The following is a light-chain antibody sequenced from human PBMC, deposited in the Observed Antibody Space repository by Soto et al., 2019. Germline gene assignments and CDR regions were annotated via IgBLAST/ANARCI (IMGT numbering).Light chain of an antibody. V-gene: IGLV2-8*01. CDR2: DVT. J-gene: IGLJ2*01. CDR3: TSYAGSNIPVL. CDR1: SSDVGGYNF. Sequence: QSVLTQPPSASGSPGQSVTISCTGTSSDVGGYNFVSWYQQHPGKAPKLMIYDVTERPSGVPDRFSGSKSGNTASLTVSWLQGEDEADYYCTSYAGSNIPVLFGGGTKLTVX.